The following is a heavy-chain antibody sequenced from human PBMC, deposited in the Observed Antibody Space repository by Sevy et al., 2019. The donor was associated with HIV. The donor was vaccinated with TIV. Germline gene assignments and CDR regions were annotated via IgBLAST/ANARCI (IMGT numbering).Heavy chain of an antibody. CDR3: ARDRGGYCSSTSCLGRYHDY. V-gene: IGHV3-21*01. CDR2: ISSSSSYI. D-gene: IGHD2-2*01. CDR1: GFTFSSYS. J-gene: IGHJ4*02. Sequence: GGSLRLSCAASGFTFSSYSMNWVHQAPGKGLEWVSSISSSSSYIYYADSVKGRFTISRDNAKNSLYLQMNSLRAEDTAVYYCARDRGGYCSSTSCLGRYHDYWGQGTLVTVSS.